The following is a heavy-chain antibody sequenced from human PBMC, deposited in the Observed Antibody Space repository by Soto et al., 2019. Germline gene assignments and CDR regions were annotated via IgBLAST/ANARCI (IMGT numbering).Heavy chain of an antibody. D-gene: IGHD3-22*01. Sequence: SVKVSCKASGGTFSSYAISWVRQAPGQGLEWMGGIIPIFGTANYAQKFQGRVTITADESTSTAYMELSSLRSEDTAVYYCARREEVTDYYDSSGYFPFDYWGQGTLVTVSS. J-gene: IGHJ4*02. CDR1: GGTFSSYA. V-gene: IGHV1-69*13. CDR2: IIPIFGTA. CDR3: ARREEVTDYYDSSGYFPFDY.